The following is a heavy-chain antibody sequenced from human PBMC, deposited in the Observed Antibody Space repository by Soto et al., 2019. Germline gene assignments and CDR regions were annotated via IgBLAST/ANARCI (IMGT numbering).Heavy chain of an antibody. D-gene: IGHD2-8*01. V-gene: IGHV3-30*18. Sequence: GGSLRLSCAASGFTFSSYGMHWVRQAPGKGLEWVAVISYDGSNKYYADSVKGRFTISRDNSKNTLYLQMNSLRAEDTAVYYCAKDIALWGHGTLVTVSS. CDR3: AKDIAL. J-gene: IGHJ4*01. CDR1: GFTFSSYG. CDR2: ISYDGSNK.